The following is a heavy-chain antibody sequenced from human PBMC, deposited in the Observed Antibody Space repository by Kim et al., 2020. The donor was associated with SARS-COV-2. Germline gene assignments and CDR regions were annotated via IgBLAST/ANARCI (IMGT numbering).Heavy chain of an antibody. Sequence: SETLSLTCTVSGGSISSYYWSWIRQPPGKGLEWIGYIYYSGSTNYNPSLKSRVTISVDTSKNQFSLKLSSVTAADTAVYYCAREWYCSSTSCGNLMDVWGQGTTVTVSS. J-gene: IGHJ6*02. CDR1: GGSISSYY. CDR3: AREWYCSSTSCGNLMDV. CDR2: IYYSGST. D-gene: IGHD2-2*01. V-gene: IGHV4-59*13.